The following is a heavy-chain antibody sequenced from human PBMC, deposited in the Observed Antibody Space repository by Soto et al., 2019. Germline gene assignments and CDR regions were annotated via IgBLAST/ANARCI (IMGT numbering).Heavy chain of an antibody. V-gene: IGHV1-2*02. D-gene: IGHD1-26*01. CDR2: INPNSGDT. Sequence: ASVKISCKASGYTFTGYYVHWVRQAPGQGLEWMGWINPNSGDTYLAQRFQGRVTMNRDTSIGTAYMELRGLTSDDTAEYYCAKGGAIVAAGTRVYLYNALDVWGQGTTVTVSS. J-gene: IGHJ6*02. CDR1: GYTFTGYY. CDR3: AKGGAIVAAGTRVYLYNALDV.